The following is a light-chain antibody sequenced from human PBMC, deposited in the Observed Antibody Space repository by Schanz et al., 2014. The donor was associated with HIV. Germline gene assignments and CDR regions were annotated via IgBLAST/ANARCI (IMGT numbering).Light chain of an antibody. CDR2: GNS. Sequence: QSVLTQPPSVSGAPGQRVTISCIGSSSNIGAGYDVHWYRQLPGTAPKLLIYGNSNRPSGVPDRFSASKSGTSATLGITGLQTGDEADYYCGAWDNSLSAGVFGGGTKLTVL. V-gene: IGLV1-40*01. J-gene: IGLJ3*02. CDR3: GAWDNSLSAGV. CDR1: SSNIGAGYD.